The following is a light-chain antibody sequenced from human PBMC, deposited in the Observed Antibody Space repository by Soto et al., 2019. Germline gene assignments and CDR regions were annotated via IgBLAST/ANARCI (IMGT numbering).Light chain of an antibody. J-gene: IGKJ5*01. CDR3: QQYNNWPPSIT. Sequence: EIVMTQSPATLSVSPGERATLSCRASQSVSSNLAWYQQIRGQAPRLLIYGASTRATGIPARFSGSGSGTEYTLTISSQQTEDFAVYYCQQYNNWPPSITFGQGTRLEIK. CDR1: QSVSSN. V-gene: IGKV3-15*01. CDR2: GAS.